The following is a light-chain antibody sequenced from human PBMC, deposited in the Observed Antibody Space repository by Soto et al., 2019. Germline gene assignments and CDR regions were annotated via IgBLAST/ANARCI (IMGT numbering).Light chain of an antibody. CDR3: QQYDSYPLT. Sequence: DIQMTQYPSTLSGSVGDRVTITCRASQTINNLLAWYQQKPGKAPKFLIYDVSTLESGVPSRFSGSGSGTEFTLTISSLQPEDFATYYCQQYDSYPLTFGGGTKVDIK. V-gene: IGKV1-5*01. CDR2: DVS. CDR1: QTINNL. J-gene: IGKJ4*01.